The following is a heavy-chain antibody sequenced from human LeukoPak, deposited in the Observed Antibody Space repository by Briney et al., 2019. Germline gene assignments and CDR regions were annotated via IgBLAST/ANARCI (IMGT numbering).Heavy chain of an antibody. CDR2: INPNSGAT. Sequence: GASVKVSCKASGYSFTGYYMHWVRQAPGQGLEWMGWINPNSGATNYAQKFQGRVTMTRDTSISTAYMELSRLRSDDTAVYYCARDLRSGGSFSYWGQGTLVTVSS. V-gene: IGHV1-2*02. J-gene: IGHJ4*02. CDR1: GYSFTGYY. D-gene: IGHD3-16*01. CDR3: ARDLRSGGSFSY.